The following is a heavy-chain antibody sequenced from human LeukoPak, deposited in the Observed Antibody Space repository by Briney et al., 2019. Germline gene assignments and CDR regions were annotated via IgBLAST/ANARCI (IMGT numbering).Heavy chain of an antibody. V-gene: IGHV4-39*01. D-gene: IGHD4-11*01. J-gene: IGHJ4*02. CDR1: GGSISSSSYY. CDR2: IYYSGST. Sequence: SETLSLTCTVSGGSISSSSYYWGWIRQPPGKGLEWIGSIYYSGSTYYNPSLKSRVTISVDTSKNQFSLKLSSVTAADTAVYYCARTMADTVAVDYWGQGTLVTVSS. CDR3: ARTMADTVAVDY.